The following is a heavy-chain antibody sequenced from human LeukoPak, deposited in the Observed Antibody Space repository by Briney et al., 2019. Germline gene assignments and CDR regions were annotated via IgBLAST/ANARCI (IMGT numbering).Heavy chain of an antibody. CDR2: ISGSGGST. D-gene: IGHD1-26*01. CDR1: GFTFSSYA. Sequence: AGGSLRLSCAASGFTFSSYAMSWVRQAPGKGLEWVSAISGSGGSTYYADSVKGRFTISRDNSKNTLYLQMNSLRAEDTAVYYCAKVGATRYYYYYYMDVWGKGTTVTVSS. V-gene: IGHV3-23*01. CDR3: AKVGATRYYYYYYMDV. J-gene: IGHJ6*03.